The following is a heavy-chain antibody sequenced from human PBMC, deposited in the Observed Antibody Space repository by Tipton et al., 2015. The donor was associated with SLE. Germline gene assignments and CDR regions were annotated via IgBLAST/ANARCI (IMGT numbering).Heavy chain of an antibody. J-gene: IGHJ3*02. CDR2: ISSRGST. V-gene: IGHV4-61*09. D-gene: IGHD4-17*01. Sequence: TLSLTCTVSGGSINSGTYYWSWIRQPAGKGLEWIGHISSRGSTNYNPSLKSRVTISVDTSKNQFSLKLSSVTAADTAVYYCATSDYGDYRESTFNIWGQGTMVTVSS. CDR1: GGSINSGTYY. CDR3: ATSDYGDYRESTFNI.